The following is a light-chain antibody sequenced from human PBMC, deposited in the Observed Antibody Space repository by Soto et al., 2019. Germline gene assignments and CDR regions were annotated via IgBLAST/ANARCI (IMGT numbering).Light chain of an antibody. CDR1: QSVSSY. CDR3: TPDSNTLSL. J-gene: IGKJ4*01. CDR2: DAS. Sequence: EIVLTQSPATLSLSPGERATLSCRASQSVSSYLAWYQQKPGQAPRLLIYDASNRATGIPARFSGSGSGTDFTLPTSTLVLKVFAVYTSTPDSNTLSLFGGGTKV. V-gene: IGKV3-11*01.